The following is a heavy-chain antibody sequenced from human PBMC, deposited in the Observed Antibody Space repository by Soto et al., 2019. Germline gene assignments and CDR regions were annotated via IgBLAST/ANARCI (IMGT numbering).Heavy chain of an antibody. J-gene: IGHJ3*01. CDR1: GFTFNYYW. D-gene: IGHD2-21*02. V-gene: IGHV3-74*01. Sequence: EVQLVESEGGLVQRGGSLRLSCAASGFTFNYYWMHWVRQAPGQGLVWVSHIHSDGSSTTYADSVKGRFTISRDNAKNTLYLQVNSLRAEDTAVEYCARGDKGGFDLWGQGTTVTVSS. CDR2: IHSDGSST. CDR3: ARGDKGGFDL.